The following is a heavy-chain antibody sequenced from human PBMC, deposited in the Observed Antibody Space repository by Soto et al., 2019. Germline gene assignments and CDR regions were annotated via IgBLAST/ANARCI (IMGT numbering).Heavy chain of an antibody. V-gene: IGHV1-2*02. CDR1: GYTFTDYY. J-gene: IGHJ5*02. Sequence: QVQLVQSGAEVKKPGASVKVSCKASGYTFTDYYVHWVRQAPGQGLEWMGWINPKSGGTNYAQNFQGRVTMTRDTSISTAYMELSRLRSDDTALYFCARGSTGGGNWFDPWGQGTLVTVSS. CDR2: INPKSGGT. D-gene: IGHD3-16*01. CDR3: ARGSTGGGNWFDP.